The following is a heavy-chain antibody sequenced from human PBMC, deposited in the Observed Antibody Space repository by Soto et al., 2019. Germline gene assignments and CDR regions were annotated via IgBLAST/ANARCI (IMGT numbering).Heavy chain of an antibody. CDR2: ISSSSSTT. CDR3: AKTPGMYYYDSSGYYHYDY. Sequence: GGSLRLCCAASGFTFSSYSMNWVRQAPGKGLEWVSYISSSSSTTYYADSVKGRFTISRDNAENSLYLQMNSLRAEDTAVYYCAKTPGMYYYDSSGYYHYDYWGQGTLVTVSS. CDR1: GFTFSSYS. J-gene: IGHJ4*02. V-gene: IGHV3-48*04. D-gene: IGHD3-22*01.